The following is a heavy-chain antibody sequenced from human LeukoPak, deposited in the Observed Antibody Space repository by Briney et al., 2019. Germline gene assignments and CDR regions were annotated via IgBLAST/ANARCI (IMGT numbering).Heavy chain of an antibody. Sequence: GGSLRLSCAGSGFTLSSYYMHWVRQAPDKGLEWVAVMSYDETTANYAGSVQGRFTVSRDNSKNTLFLQINSLRAEDMAMYFCTRGGGANYCGDYFDYWSQGTLVTVSS. V-gene: IGHV3-30*14. CDR3: TRGGGANYCGDYFDY. CDR1: GFTLSSYY. D-gene: IGHD1-7*01. CDR2: MSYDETTA. J-gene: IGHJ4*02.